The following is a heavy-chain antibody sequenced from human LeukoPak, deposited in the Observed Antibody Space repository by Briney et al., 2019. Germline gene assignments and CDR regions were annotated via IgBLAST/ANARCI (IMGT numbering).Heavy chain of an antibody. J-gene: IGHJ6*02. D-gene: IGHD3-3*01. V-gene: IGHV4-30-4*01. CDR1: GGSISSGDYY. CDR3: ARDNHYDFWSGYSGYYYYGMDV. Sequence: SETLSLTCTVPGGSISSGDYYWSWIRQPPGTGLEWIGYIYYSGSTYYNPSLKSRVTISVDTSKNQFSLKLSSVTAADTAVYYCARDNHYDFWSGYSGYYYYGMDVWGQGTTVTVSS. CDR2: IYYSGST.